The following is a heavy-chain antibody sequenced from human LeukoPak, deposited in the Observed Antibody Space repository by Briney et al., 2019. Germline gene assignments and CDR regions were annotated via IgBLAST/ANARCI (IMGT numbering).Heavy chain of an antibody. J-gene: IGHJ4*02. CDR2: ISSSSSYI. D-gene: IGHD5-12*01. V-gene: IGHV3-21*01. Sequence: GGSLRLSCAASGFTFSSYSMNWVRQAPGKGLEWVSSISSSSSYIYYADSVKGRFTISRDNAKNSLYLQMNSLRAEDTAVYYCARGPHSGYDQYYFDYWGQGTLVTVSS. CDR1: GFTFSSYS. CDR3: ARGPHSGYDQYYFDY.